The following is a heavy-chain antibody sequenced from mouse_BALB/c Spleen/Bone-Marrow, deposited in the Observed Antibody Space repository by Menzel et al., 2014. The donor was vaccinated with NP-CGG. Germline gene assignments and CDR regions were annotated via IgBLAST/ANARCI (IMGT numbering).Heavy chain of an antibody. CDR3: TLSRDFDY. CDR2: INPSNDGA. Sequence: QLQQSGAELVKPGASVTLSCKASGYTFTSYWMHCVKLRPGQGFEWIGEINPSNDGANYNEKFKRKATLTVDKSSSTAYMQLSSLTSEDSAVYYCTLSRDFDYWGQGTTLTVSS. V-gene: IGHV1S16*01. J-gene: IGHJ2*01. CDR1: GYTFTSYW.